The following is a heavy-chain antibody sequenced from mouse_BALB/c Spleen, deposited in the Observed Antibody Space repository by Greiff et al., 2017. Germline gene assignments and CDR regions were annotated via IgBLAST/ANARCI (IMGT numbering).Heavy chain of an antibody. D-gene: IGHD2-4*01. CDR2: ISSGGSYT. CDR1: GFTFSSYA. V-gene: IGHV5-9-4*01. J-gene: IGHJ4*01. CDR3: ARVDDYDYAMDY. Sequence: EVMLVESGGGLVKPGGSLKLSCAASGFTFSSYAMSWVRQSPEKRLEWVAEISSGGSYTYYPDTVTGRFTISRDNAKNTLYLEMSSLRSEDTAMYYCARVDDYDYAMDYWGQGTSVTVSS.